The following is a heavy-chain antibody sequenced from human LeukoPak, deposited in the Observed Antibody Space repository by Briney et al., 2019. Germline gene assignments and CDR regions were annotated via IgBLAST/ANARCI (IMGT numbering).Heavy chain of an antibody. Sequence: ASVQVSCKASGYTFTDYYMHWVRQAPGQGLEWMGWISPNSGDTNYAQKFQGRVTMTRDTSITTAYMELSRLRSDDTAAYYCARDGGLDYWGQGTPVTVSS. V-gene: IGHV1-2*02. CDR1: GYTFTDYY. CDR3: ARDGGLDY. J-gene: IGHJ4*02. D-gene: IGHD2-15*01. CDR2: ISPNSGDT.